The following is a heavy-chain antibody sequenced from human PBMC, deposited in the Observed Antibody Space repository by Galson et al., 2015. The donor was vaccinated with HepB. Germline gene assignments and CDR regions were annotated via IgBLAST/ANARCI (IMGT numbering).Heavy chain of an antibody. D-gene: IGHD6-13*01. J-gene: IGHJ6*02. CDR1: GYTFTSYG. Sequence: QSGAEVKKPGASVKVSCKASGYTFTSYGISWVRQAPGQGLEWMGWISAYNGNTNYAQKLQGRVTMTTDTSTSTAYMELRSLRSDDTAVYYCAREDIAAAEDFYYYYGMDVWGQGTTVTVSS. CDR3: AREDIAAAEDFYYYYGMDV. V-gene: IGHV1-18*01. CDR2: ISAYNGNT.